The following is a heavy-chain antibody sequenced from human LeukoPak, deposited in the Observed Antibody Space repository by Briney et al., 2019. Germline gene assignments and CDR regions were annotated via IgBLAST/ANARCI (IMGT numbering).Heavy chain of an antibody. J-gene: IGHJ4*02. Sequence: GGSLRLSCAASGFAFSSYSMNWVRQAPGKGLEWVSYISSSSSTIYYADSVKGRFTISRDNAKNSLYLQMNSLRDEDTAVYYCARSAHYSSSWSGFDYWGQGTLVTVSS. CDR2: ISSSSSTI. V-gene: IGHV3-48*02. D-gene: IGHD6-13*01. CDR1: GFAFSSYS. CDR3: ARSAHYSSSWSGFDY.